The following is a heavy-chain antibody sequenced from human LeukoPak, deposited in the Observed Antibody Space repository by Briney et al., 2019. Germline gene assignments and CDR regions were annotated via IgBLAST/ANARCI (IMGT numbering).Heavy chain of an antibody. V-gene: IGHV3-48*01. CDR2: LRYTGET. J-gene: IGHJ5*02. CDR3: ARDAGNSGYGCDL. Sequence: QPGGSLRLSYAASGFTFSQYSINWVRQAPGKGLEWVSHLRYTGETFYADSVKGRFTISRDNVRNSLYLQMNSLRAEDTAMYYCARDAGNSGYGCDLWGQGTLVTVSS. D-gene: IGHD5-12*01. CDR1: GFTFSQYS.